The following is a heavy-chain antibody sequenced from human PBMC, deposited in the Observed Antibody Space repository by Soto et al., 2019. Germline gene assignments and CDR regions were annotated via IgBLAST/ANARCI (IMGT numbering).Heavy chain of an antibody. D-gene: IGHD1-26*01. CDR1: GYSITSSNW. J-gene: IGHJ4*02. V-gene: IGHV4-28*01. Sequence: QVHLQESGPGLGKPSDTLSLTCAVSGYSITSSNWWGWIGRPPGKGLEWIGYIYYSGTTYYNPSLKSRVTMSVDTSKNQFSLKLTSVTAVDTAVYYCARREIQGPIDYWGQGTLVTVSS. CDR2: IYYSGTT. CDR3: ARREIQGPIDY.